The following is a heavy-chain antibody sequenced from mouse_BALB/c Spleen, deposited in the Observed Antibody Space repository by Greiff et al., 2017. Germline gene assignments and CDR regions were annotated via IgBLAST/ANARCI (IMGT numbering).Heavy chain of an antibody. CDR2: ISYSGST. CDR3: ARGGYYGSSYWFAY. J-gene: IGHJ3*01. V-gene: IGHV3-2*02. Sequence: VQLKESGPGLVKPSQSLSLTCTVTGYSITSDYAWNWIRQFPGNTLEWMGYISYSGSTSYNPSLKSRISITRDTSKNQFFLQLNSVTTEDTATYYCARGGYYGSSYWFAYWGQGTLVTVSA. CDR1: GYSITSDYA. D-gene: IGHD1-1*01.